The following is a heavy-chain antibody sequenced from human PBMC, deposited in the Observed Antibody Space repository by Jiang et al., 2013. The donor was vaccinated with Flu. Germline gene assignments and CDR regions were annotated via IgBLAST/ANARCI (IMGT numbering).Heavy chain of an antibody. D-gene: IGHD2-2*01. Sequence: EWMGIIYPGDSDTRYSPSFQGQVTISADKSISTAYLQWSSLKASDTAMYYCARGRIPAAIIPFDYWGQGTLVTVSS. V-gene: IGHV5-51*01. CDR2: IYPGDSDT. J-gene: IGHJ4*02. CDR3: ARGRIPAAIIPFDY.